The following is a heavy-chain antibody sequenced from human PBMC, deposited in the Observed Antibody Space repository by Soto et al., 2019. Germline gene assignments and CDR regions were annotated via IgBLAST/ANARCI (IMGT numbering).Heavy chain of an antibody. D-gene: IGHD5-18*01. CDR1: DDSITSGAYY. CDR2: IQYRGST. CDR3: ARAGSGVYSYGYYFDY. V-gene: IGHV4-39*07. J-gene: IGHJ4*02. Sequence: ETLSLTCTVSDDSITSGAYYWGLIRQPPGKGLEWIGTIQYRGSTYYNPSLKSRVTMSLDTSKNQYSLRLSSVTAADTAVYFCARAGSGVYSYGYYFDYWGQGTLVTVSS.